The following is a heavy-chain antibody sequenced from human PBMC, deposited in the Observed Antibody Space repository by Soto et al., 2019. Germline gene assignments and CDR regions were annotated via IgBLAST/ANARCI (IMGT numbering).Heavy chain of an antibody. J-gene: IGHJ5*02. Sequence: QVQLQESGPGLVKPSQTLSLTCTVSGGSISSGGYYWSWIRQHPGKGLEWIGYIYYSGSTYYNPSRKSRFTISVDTSKNQFSLKLSSVTAADTAVYYCARYCSGGSCYWFDPWGQGTLVTVSS. V-gene: IGHV4-31*03. CDR1: GGSISSGGYY. CDR2: IYYSGST. D-gene: IGHD2-15*01. CDR3: ARYCSGGSCYWFDP.